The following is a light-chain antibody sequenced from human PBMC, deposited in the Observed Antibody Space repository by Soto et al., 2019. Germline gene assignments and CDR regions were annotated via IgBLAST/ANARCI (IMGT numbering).Light chain of an antibody. Sequence: IVLTQSPCTVYLSPGERATLSCSASQSVSNNYLAWYQQKPGQAPRLLIYGASNRATGIPDRFSGSGSGTDFTLTISRLEPEDFAVYYCQQYGSSPWTFGQGTNVDIK. J-gene: IGKJ1*01. CDR2: GAS. V-gene: IGKV3-20*01. CDR1: QSVSNNY. CDR3: QQYGSSPWT.